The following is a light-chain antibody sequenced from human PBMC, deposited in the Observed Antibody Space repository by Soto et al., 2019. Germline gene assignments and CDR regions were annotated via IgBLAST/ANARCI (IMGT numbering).Light chain of an antibody. CDR2: GGS. V-gene: IGKV3-20*01. CDR1: QSVSSIY. J-gene: IGKJ1*01. Sequence: EVVLTQSPGTLSLSPGERATLSCRASQSVSSIYLAWYKQKPGQAPSLLIYGGSTRATGIPDRFSGSGSGTDFILTISRLEPEDFAVYFCQYYGSSSGTFGQGTKVEIK. CDR3: QYYGSSSGT.